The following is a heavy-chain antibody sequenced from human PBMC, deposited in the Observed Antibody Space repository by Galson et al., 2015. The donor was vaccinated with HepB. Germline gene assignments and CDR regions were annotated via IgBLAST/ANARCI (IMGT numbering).Heavy chain of an antibody. CDR3: ARPLAGLPADGRFYDS. Sequence: SLRLSCAASGFAFNIYTMHWVRQAPGKGLDWVAVISYDGYYKFYAESVKGRFTISRDNSKDTLYLEMDSLRPDDTALYYCARPLAGLPADGRFYDSWGQGTFVTVSS. V-gene: IGHV3-30-3*01. D-gene: IGHD6-13*01. CDR1: GFAFNIYT. CDR2: ISYDGYYK. J-gene: IGHJ5*02.